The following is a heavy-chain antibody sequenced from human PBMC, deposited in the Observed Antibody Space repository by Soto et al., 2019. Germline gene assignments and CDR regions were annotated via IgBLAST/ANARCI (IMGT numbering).Heavy chain of an antibody. CDR3: AIDSLLVTIAAADNINWFDP. V-gene: IGHV3-23*01. Sequence: RLSFAASGFTFSSYASSWIRQTLGKGPQLVLAISGSGGSTYYADCVKGRFTISRDNSKNTLYLQMHSLRAEDTAVYYYAIDSLLVTIAAADNINWFDPWGQGTLVTV. D-gene: IGHD6-13*01. CDR1: GFTFSSYA. CDR2: ISGSGGST. J-gene: IGHJ5*02.